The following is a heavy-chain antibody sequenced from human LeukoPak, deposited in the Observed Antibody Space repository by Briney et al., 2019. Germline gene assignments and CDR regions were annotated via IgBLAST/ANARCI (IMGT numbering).Heavy chain of an antibody. J-gene: IGHJ4*02. CDR3: VSDRRISWIYY. Sequence: SETLSLTCAVYGGSFSGYYWSWIRQPPGKGLEWIGAIYYTGSTYYNPSLKSRVTISIDPSKNQFSLRLTSLNVADTAIYYCVSDRRISWIYYWGQGTLVTVSS. CDR2: IYYTGST. V-gene: IGHV4-34*01. D-gene: IGHD6-13*01. CDR1: GGSFSGYY.